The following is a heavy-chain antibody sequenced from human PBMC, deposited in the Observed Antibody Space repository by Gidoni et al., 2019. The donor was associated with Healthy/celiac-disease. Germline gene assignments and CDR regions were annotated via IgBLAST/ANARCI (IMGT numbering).Heavy chain of an antibody. CDR1: GYTFTSYG. CDR2: ISAYNGNT. Sequence: QAQLVQSGAAVKKPGASVKVSCKASGYTFTSYGISWVRQAPGQGLEWMGWISAYNGNTNYAQKLQGRVTMTTDTSTSTAYMELRSLRSDDTAVYYCARERLPPGAKLNGNPSYYYYGMDVWGQGTTVTVSS. CDR3: ARERLPPGAKLNGNPSYYYYGMDV. V-gene: IGHV1-18*01. D-gene: IGHD1-26*01. J-gene: IGHJ6*02.